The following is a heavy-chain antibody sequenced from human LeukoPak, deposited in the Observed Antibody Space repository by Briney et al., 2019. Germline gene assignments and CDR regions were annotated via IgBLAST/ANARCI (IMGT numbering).Heavy chain of an antibody. CDR2: IYSGGST. Sequence: GGSLRLSCAASGFTVSSNYMSWVRQAPGKGLEWVSVIYSGGSTYYADSVKGRFTISRDNSKNTLYLQMNSLRAEDTAVYYCATDHMVRGVITYYYYGMDVWGQGTTVTVSS. CDR1: GFTVSSNY. CDR3: ATDHMVRGVITYYYYGMDV. J-gene: IGHJ6*02. V-gene: IGHV3-66*01. D-gene: IGHD3-10*01.